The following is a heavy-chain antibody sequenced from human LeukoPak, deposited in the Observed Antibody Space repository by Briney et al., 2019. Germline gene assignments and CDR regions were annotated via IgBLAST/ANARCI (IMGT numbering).Heavy chain of an antibody. Sequence: SETLSLTCTVSGASISSHYWSWIRQPAGKGLEWIGRTYNTGSNDYNPFLKSRVTMSVDTSKNQFSLKLSSVTAADTAVYYCARYTGSNQRYFDYWGQGTLVTVSS. V-gene: IGHV4-4*07. J-gene: IGHJ4*02. CDR1: GASISSHY. CDR2: TYNTGSN. D-gene: IGHD1-26*01. CDR3: ARYTGSNQRYFDY.